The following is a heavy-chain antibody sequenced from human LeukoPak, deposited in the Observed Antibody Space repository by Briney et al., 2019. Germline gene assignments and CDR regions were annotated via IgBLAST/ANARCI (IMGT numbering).Heavy chain of an antibody. CDR1: GGSISSYY. CDR3: ARLDGTYYYYMDV. D-gene: IGHD5-24*01. Sequence: PSETLSLTCTVSGGSISSYYWSWIRQPPGKGLEWIGYIYYSGSTNYNPSLKSRVTISVDTSKNQFSLKLSSVTAADTAVYYCARLDGTYYYYMDVWGKGTTVTVSS. J-gene: IGHJ6*03. CDR2: IYYSGST. V-gene: IGHV4-59*01.